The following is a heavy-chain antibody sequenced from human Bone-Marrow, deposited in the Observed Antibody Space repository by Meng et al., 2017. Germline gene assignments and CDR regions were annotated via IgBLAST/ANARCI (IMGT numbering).Heavy chain of an antibody. CDR2: IYYSGST. CDR3: ARTVGSGWYYFGFSFDY. V-gene: IGHV4-61*01. CDR1: GGSVSSGSYY. D-gene: IGHD6-19*01. J-gene: IGHJ4*02. Sequence: GSLRLSCTVSGGSVSSGSYYWSWIRQPPGKGLEWIGYIYYSGSTNYNPSLKSRVTISVDTSKNQFSLKLSSVTAADTAVYYCARTVGSGWYYFGFSFDYWGQGTRVTVSS.